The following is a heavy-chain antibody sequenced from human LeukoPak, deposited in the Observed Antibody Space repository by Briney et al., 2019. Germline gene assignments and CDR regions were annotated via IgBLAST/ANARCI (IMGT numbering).Heavy chain of an antibody. CDR1: GFSFSIYA. CDR3: ARGVAITWSGSYSSGWNDALDI. V-gene: IGHV3-64*01. J-gene: IGHJ3*02. Sequence: AVGSLRLSCAASGFSFSIYAIHWVRQAPGKGLEYGSAISTDGSRTYYGNSVKGRLTISRDKSKNTVYLQIDSLRGEDMAVYCYARGVAITWSGSYSSGWNDALDIWGQGTMITVS. CDR2: ISTDGSRT. D-gene: IGHD6-19*01.